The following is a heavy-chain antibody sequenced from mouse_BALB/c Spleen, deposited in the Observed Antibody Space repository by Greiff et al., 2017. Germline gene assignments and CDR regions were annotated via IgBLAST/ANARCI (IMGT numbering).Heavy chain of an antibody. J-gene: IGHJ3*01. Sequence: EVQGVESGPGLVKPSQSLSLTCTVTGYSITSDYAWNWIRQFPGNKLEWMGYISYSGSTSYNPSLKSRISITRDTSKNQFFLQLNSVTTEDTATYYCARGHYDYPWFAYWGQGTLVTVSA. D-gene: IGHD2-4*01. V-gene: IGHV3-2*02. CDR2: ISYSGST. CDR3: ARGHYDYPWFAY. CDR1: GYSITSDYA.